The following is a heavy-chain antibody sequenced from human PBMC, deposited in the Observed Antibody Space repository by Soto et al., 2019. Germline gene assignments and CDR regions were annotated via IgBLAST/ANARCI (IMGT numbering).Heavy chain of an antibody. V-gene: IGHV1-18*01. D-gene: IGHD6-6*01. CDR3: ARDQVAARHLDY. CDR2: ISGNNGNT. CDR1: GYTFTNYG. J-gene: IGHJ4*02. Sequence: QVQLVQSGAEVKQSGASVKVSCKASGYTFTNYGINWVRQAPGQGLEWMGWISGNNGNTKYAQRLQGRFTVTTDPSTNTAHMELTSLRSDDTAMYYCARDQVAARHLDYWGQGTQVTVSS.